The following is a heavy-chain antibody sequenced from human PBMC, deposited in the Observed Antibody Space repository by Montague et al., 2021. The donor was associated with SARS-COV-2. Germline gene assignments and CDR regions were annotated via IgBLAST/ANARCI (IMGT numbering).Heavy chain of an antibody. CDR2: ISHGGGT. CDR3: ASHCGGGRCCFGMDV. V-gene: IGHV4-34*01. D-gene: IGHD2-15*01. CDR1: GGSFSSY. Sequence: SETLSLTCDVYGGSFSSYWSWIRQPPGRGLEWVGQISHGGGTNYNPSLKSRVTISVDTSKNQVSLTLSSVTAADTAVDYCASHCGGGRCCFGMDVWGQGTTVTVSS. J-gene: IGHJ6*02.